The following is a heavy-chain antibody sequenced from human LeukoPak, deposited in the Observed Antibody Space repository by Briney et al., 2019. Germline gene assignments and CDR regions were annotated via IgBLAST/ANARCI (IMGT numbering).Heavy chain of an antibody. CDR3: ATAGDSSGYYYY. CDR1: GYTLTELS. D-gene: IGHD3-22*01. CDR2: FDPEDGET. J-gene: IGHJ4*02. Sequence: ASVTVSCKVSGYTLTELSMHWVRQAPGKGLEWMGGFDPEDGETIYAQKFQGRVTMTEDTSTDTAYMELSSLRSEDTAVYYCATAGDSSGYYYYGGQGTLVTVSS. V-gene: IGHV1-24*01.